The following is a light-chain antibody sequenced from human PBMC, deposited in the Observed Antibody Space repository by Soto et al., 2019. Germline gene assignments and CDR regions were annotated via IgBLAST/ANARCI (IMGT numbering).Light chain of an antibody. V-gene: IGKV3-15*01. J-gene: IGKJ5*01. Sequence: EIVMTQSPATLSVSPGERATLSCRANQSVSSNLAWYQQKPGQAPRLLISGASTRATGIPDRFSGSGSGTEFTLTISSLQSEDFAVYYCQQYGSSPITFGQGTRLEIK. CDR2: GAS. CDR1: QSVSSN. CDR3: QQYGSSPIT.